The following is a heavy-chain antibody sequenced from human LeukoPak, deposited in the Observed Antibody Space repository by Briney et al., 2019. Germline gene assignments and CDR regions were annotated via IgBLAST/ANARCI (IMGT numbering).Heavy chain of an antibody. CDR3: ARVQGGYSYGYYFDY. D-gene: IGHD5-18*01. Sequence: PSQTLSLTCTVSGGSISSGGYYWSWIRQPPGKGLEWIGYIYHSGSTYYNPSLKSRVTISVDRSKNQFSLKLSSVTAADTAVYYCARVQGGYSYGYYFDYWGQGTLVTVSS. J-gene: IGHJ4*02. CDR2: IYHSGST. CDR1: GGSISSGGYY. V-gene: IGHV4-30-2*01.